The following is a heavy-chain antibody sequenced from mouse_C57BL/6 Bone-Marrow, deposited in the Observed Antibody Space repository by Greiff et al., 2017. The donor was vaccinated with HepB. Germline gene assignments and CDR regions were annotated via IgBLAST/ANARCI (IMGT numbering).Heavy chain of an antibody. D-gene: IGHD1-1*01. J-gene: IGHJ4*01. CDR2: INPNNGGT. CDR1: GYTFTDYY. V-gene: IGHV1-26*01. CDR3: AREGVLLRLDYAMDY. Sequence: EVQLQQSGPELVKPGASVKISCKASGYTFTDYYMNWVKQSHGKSLEWIGDINPNNGGTSYNQKFKGKATLTVDKSSSTAYMELRSLTSEDSADYYCAREGVLLRLDYAMDYWGQGTSVTVSS.